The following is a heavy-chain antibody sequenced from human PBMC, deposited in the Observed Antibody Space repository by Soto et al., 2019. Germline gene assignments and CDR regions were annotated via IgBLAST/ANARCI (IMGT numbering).Heavy chain of an antibody. CDR3: ARDLWIQLWPREVYYYYGMDV. V-gene: IGHV3-33*01. D-gene: IGHD5-18*01. CDR1: GFTFSSYG. J-gene: IGHJ6*02. CDR2: IWYDGSNK. Sequence: GGSLRLSCAASGFTFSSYGMHWVRQAPGKGLEWVAVIWYDGSNKYYADSVKGRFTISRDNAKNTLYLQMNSLRAEDTAVDYCARDLWIQLWPREVYYYYGMDVWGQGTTVTVSS.